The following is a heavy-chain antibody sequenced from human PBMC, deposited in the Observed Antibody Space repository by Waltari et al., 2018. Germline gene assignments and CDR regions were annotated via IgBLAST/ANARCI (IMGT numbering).Heavy chain of an antibody. V-gene: IGHV4-61*02. D-gene: IGHD3-9*01. Sequence: QVQLQESGPGLVRPSQTLSLTCTVSGGSISSGSVYWTWIRQPAGKGREWVGHIFTSGRTKDNPSLKSRVSVSLDTSENQFSLRRSSGTAADTAVYYCARDEARYYDIMTGGGYYGLDVWGQGTTVTVSS. CDR2: IFTSGRT. J-gene: IGHJ6*02. CDR1: GGSISSGSVY. CDR3: ARDEARYYDIMTGGGYYGLDV.